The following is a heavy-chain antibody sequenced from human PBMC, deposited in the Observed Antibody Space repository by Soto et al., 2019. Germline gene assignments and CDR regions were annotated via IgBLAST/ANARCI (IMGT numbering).Heavy chain of an antibody. CDR3: ARRGSGNALDA. CDR2: IYPGASDT. D-gene: IGHD2-15*01. V-gene: IGHV5-51*01. Sequence: PGEPLRLSWEGSGYKFATYWIAWVRQLPGEGPEWVGIIYPGASDTSYSPSLQGQVTNSVDKSISTAYLQWNSQKASVTSVDYCARRGSGNALDAWGQGTKVTVS. J-gene: IGHJ6*02. CDR1: GYKFATYW.